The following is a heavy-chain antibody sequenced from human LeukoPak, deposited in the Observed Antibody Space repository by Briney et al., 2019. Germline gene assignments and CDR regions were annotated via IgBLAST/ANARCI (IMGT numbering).Heavy chain of an antibody. CDR3: ARVSSGWSGNNYYYGMDV. V-gene: IGHV4-59*01. CDR2: IYYSGST. CDR1: GGSISSYY. Sequence: SETLSLTCTVSGGSISSYYWSWIRQPPGKGLEWIGYIYYSGSTNYNPSLKSRVTISVDTSKNQFSLRLSSVTAADTAVYYCARVSSGWSGNNYYYGMDVWGQGTMVTVSS. D-gene: IGHD6-19*01. J-gene: IGHJ6*02.